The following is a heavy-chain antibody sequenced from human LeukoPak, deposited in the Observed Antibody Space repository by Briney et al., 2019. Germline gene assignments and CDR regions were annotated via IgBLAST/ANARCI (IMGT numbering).Heavy chain of an antibody. CDR2: IWYDGSNK. CDR1: GFTFSSYG. J-gene: IGHJ4*02. V-gene: IGHV3-33*01. Sequence: GGSLRLSCAASGFTFSSYGMHWVRQAPGKGLEWVAVIWYDGSNKYYADSVKGRFTISRDNSKSTLYLQMNSLRAEDAAVYYCARDRDPRDPYYVDYWGQGTLVTVSS. D-gene: IGHD5-24*01. CDR3: ARDRDPRDPYYVDY.